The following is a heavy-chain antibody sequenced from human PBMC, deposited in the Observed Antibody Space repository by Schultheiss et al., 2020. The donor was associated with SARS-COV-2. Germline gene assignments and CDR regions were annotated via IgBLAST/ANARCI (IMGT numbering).Heavy chain of an antibody. CDR2: ISYDGSNK. CDR1: GFTFSSYA. J-gene: IGHJ2*01. D-gene: IGHD6-13*01. V-gene: IGHV3-30-3*02. Sequence: GESLKISCAASGFTFSSYAMHWVRQAPGKGLEWVAVISYDGSNKYYADSVKGRFTISRDNSKNTLYLQMNSLRAEDTAVYYCAKIPAARVVFWYFDLWGRGTLVTVSS. CDR3: AKIPAARVVFWYFDL.